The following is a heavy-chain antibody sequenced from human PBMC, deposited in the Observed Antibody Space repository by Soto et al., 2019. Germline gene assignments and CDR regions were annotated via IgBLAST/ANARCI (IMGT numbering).Heavy chain of an antibody. CDR2: ISSSSITP. J-gene: IGHJ4*02. D-gene: IGHD3-9*01. CDR1: GFSFGDFY. CDR3: ARETPYDIVPGYSKMYMDS. Sequence: VQLMEAGGVLVRPGGSLRLSCAASGFSFGDFYMNWVRLAPGRGLEWVSFISSSSITPYYADSVRGRFTTSRDNAQKTLYLHMNNLRADDTAVYFCARETPYDIVPGYSKMYMDSWGPGTQVTV. V-gene: IGHV3-11*01.